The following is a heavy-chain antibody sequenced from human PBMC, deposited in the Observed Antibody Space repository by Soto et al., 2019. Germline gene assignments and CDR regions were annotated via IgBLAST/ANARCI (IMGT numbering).Heavy chain of an antibody. CDR2: IYYSGST. D-gene: IGHD3-10*01. CDR3: ARNGVVRGVGPTDV. V-gene: IGHV4-39*01. CDR1: GGSISSGGYY. Sequence: PSETLSLTCTVSGGSISSGGYYWCWIRQPPGKGLEWIGSIYYSGSTHYNPSLKSRVTISVDTSKNQFSLKLSSVTAADTAVYYCARNGVVRGVGPTDVWGQGTTVTASS. J-gene: IGHJ6*02.